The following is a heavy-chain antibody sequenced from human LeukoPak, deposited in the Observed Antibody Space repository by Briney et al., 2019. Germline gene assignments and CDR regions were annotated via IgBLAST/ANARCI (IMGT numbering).Heavy chain of an antibody. J-gene: IGHJ6*03. D-gene: IGHD1-14*01. CDR1: GFTFSSYS. V-gene: IGHV3-21*01. CDR2: ISSSSSYI. Sequence: GGSLRPSCPASGFTFSSYSMNWVRQAPGKGLKWVSSISSSSSYIYYADSVKGRFTISRDNAKNSLYLQMNSLRAEDTAVYYCARDLTGTLSMDVWGKGTTVTVSS. CDR3: ARDLTGTLSMDV.